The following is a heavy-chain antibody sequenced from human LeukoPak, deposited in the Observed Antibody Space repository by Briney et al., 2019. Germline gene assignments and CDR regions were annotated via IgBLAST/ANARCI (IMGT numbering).Heavy chain of an antibody. CDR3: ARHVWDYGDYFNHYYYYYYMDV. J-gene: IGHJ6*03. D-gene: IGHD4-17*01. CDR2: INHSGST. V-gene: IGHV4-34*01. CDR1: GGSFSGYY. Sequence: SETLSLTCAVYGGSFSGYYWSWIRQPPGKGLEWIGEINHSGSTNYNPSLKSRVTISVDTSKNQFSLKLSSVTAADTAVYYCARHVWDYGDYFNHYYYYYYMDVWGKGTTVTISS.